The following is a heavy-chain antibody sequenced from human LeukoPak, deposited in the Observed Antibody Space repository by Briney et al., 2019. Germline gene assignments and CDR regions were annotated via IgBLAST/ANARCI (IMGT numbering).Heavy chain of an antibody. J-gene: IGHJ4*02. D-gene: IGHD6-19*01. V-gene: IGHV3-23*01. CDR3: AKAEREWLARRGGFQDY. CDR1: GFTFSSYA. Sequence: GGSLRLSCAASGFTFSSYAMSWVRQAPWKGLEWVSAISGSGGSTYYADSVKGRFTISRDNSKNTLYLQMNSLRAEDTAVYYCAKAEREWLARRGGFQDYWGQGTLVTVSS. CDR2: ISGSGGST.